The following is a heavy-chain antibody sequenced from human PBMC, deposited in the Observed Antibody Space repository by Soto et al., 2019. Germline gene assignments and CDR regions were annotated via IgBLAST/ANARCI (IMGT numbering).Heavy chain of an antibody. J-gene: IGHJ4*02. CDR3: ARSLRATSTLPF. CDR2: ISETGSHT. Sequence: GVSLRLSCEASGFTFTDYHMSWIRQAPGKGLEWVALISETGSHTAYAESVKGRFTISRDNARPSVFLQMNSLRSDDTAVYFCARSLRATSTLPFWGQGTPVTVSS. V-gene: IGHV3-11*06. CDR1: GFTFTDYH. D-gene: IGHD2-15*01.